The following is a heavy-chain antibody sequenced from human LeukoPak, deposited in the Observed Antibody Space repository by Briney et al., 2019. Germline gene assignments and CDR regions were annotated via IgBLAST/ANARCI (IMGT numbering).Heavy chain of an antibody. CDR3: TRDRFYAMDA. J-gene: IGHJ6*02. CDR2: IRYDGSNK. V-gene: IGHV3-30*02. Sequence: PGGSLRLSCAASGFTFSSYGMHWVRQAPGKGLEWVAFIRYDGSNKYYADSVKGRFTISRDNSKNTLYLQMNSLRAEDTAVYYCTRDRFYAMDAWGQGTTVTVSS. CDR1: GFTFSSYG.